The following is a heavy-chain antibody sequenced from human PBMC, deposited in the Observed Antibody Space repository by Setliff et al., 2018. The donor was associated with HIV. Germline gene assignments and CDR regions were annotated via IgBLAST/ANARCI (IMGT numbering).Heavy chain of an antibody. D-gene: IGHD6-19*01. CDR1: GGSISSTTY. V-gene: IGHV4-39*07. CDR2: INFSGDT. J-gene: IGHJ6*03. Sequence: SETLSLTCTVSGGSISSTTYWGWIRQSPGAGLEWTGNINFSGDTYNNPSLKGRVTISLDSSKNQFSLNLTSVTAADTAVYYCARGSGWYYYYMDVWGKGTTVTVSS. CDR3: ARGSGWYYYYMDV.